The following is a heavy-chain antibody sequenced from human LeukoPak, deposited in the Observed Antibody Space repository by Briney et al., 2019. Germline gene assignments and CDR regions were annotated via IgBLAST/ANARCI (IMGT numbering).Heavy chain of an antibody. D-gene: IGHD3-10*01. CDR2: INHSGST. V-gene: IGHV4-34*01. J-gene: IGHJ6*03. CDR1: GGSFSGYY. Sequence: WETLPLTCAVYGGSFSGYYWSWIRQPPGKGLEWIGEINHSGSTNYNPSLKSRVTISVHTSKHQFSLTLSSVTAADTAVYYCARLRLLWFGESIQYYMDVWGKGTTVTISS. CDR3: ARLRLLWFGESIQYYMDV.